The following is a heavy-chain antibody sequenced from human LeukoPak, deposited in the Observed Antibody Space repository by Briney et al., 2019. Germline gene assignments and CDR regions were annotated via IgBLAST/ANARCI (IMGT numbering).Heavy chain of an antibody. CDR3: ARDSCTGGLCYSAAADY. D-gene: IGHD2-15*01. CDR2: INAGNGNT. Sequence: ASVKVSCKASGYTFTSYSIFWVRQAPGQRLEWMGWINAGNGNTAYSQEFQGRVIITRDTSASTAYMELSSLRSDDMAVYYCARDSCTGGLCYSAAADYWGQGTPVTVSS. J-gene: IGHJ4*02. V-gene: IGHV1-3*03. CDR1: GYTFTSYS.